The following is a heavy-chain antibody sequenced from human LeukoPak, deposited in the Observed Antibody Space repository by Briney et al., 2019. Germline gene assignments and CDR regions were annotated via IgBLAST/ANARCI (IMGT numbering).Heavy chain of an antibody. D-gene: IGHD4-11*01. CDR2: IYYSGST. CDR1: GGSISSSSYY. V-gene: IGHV4-39*07. J-gene: IGHJ4*02. Sequence: SETLSLTCTVSGGSISSSSYYWGWIRQPPGKGLEWIGSIYYSGSTYYNPSLKSRVTISVDTSKNQFSLKLSSVTAADTAVYYCARGLTRFDYWGQGTLVTVSS. CDR3: ARGLTRFDY.